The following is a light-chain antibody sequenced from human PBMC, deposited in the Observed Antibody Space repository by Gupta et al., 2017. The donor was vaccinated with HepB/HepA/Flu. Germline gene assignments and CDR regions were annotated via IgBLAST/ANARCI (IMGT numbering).Light chain of an antibody. Sequence: DTVVTQPPIILSVSPGDRVTLSCRTSQTGGTNLAWYHQQVGQAPRLLVFGASSRATGIPARFMGSGSETEFSLIISSLQSEDFALYFCQQYDRWRLSFGGGTRV. CDR1: QTGGTN. V-gene: IGKV3-15*01. CDR3: QQYDRWRLS. CDR2: GAS. J-gene: IGKJ4*01.